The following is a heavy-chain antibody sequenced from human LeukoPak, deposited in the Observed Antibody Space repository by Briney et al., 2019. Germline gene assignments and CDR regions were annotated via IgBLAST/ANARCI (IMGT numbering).Heavy chain of an antibody. J-gene: IGHJ4*02. CDR1: GYTFTGYY. Sequence: ASVKVSCKASGYTFTGYYMHWVRQAPGQGLEWMGWINPNSGGTNYAQKFQGWVTMTRDTSIGTAYMELSRLRSDDTAVYYCARGYYGSGSSPTVSPIDYWGQGTLVTVSS. CDR2: INPNSGGT. CDR3: ARGYYGSGSSPTVSPIDY. V-gene: IGHV1-2*04. D-gene: IGHD3-10*01.